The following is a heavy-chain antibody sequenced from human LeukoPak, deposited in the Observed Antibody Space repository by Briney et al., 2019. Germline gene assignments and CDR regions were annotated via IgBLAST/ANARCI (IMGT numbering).Heavy chain of an antibody. CDR2: ISGSGGST. D-gene: IGHD3-10*01. J-gene: IGHJ4*02. CDR3: AKDTPSYYCGSGSYPRYFDY. V-gene: IGHV3-23*01. Sequence: GGSLILSCAASGFTFSSYAMSWVRQAPGKGLEWGSAISGSGGSTYYEDSVKGRVTISRDNSNKTYYLQMNSLRAEDTDVYYCAKDTPSYYCGSGSYPRYFDYWGQGTLVTVSS. CDR1: GFTFSSYA.